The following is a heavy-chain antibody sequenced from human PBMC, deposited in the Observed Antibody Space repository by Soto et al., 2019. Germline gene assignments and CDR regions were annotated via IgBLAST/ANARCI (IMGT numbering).Heavy chain of an antibody. V-gene: IGHV4-59*01. Sequence: SETLSLTCSVSGGSISSYYCSWIRQAPGKGLEWIGYIYYSGSTNYNPSLKSRVTISVDTSKNQFSLNLRSVTAADSAVYYCARTDTAMVIRGMDVWGQGTTVTFCS. J-gene: IGHJ6*02. CDR1: GGSISSYY. CDR3: ARTDTAMVIRGMDV. D-gene: IGHD5-18*01. CDR2: IYYSGST.